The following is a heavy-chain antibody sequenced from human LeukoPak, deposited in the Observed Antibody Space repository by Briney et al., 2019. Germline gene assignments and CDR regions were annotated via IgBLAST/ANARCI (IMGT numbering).Heavy chain of an antibody. CDR2: INHSGST. V-gene: IGHV4-34*01. Sequence: PSETLSLTCAVYGGSFSGYYWCWIRQPPGKGLEWIGEINHSGSTNYNPSLKSRVTISVDTSKNQFSLKLCSVTAADTAVYYCARGLQFDYWGQGTLVTVSS. CDR3: ARGLQFDY. J-gene: IGHJ4*02. CDR1: GGSFSGYY. D-gene: IGHD2-15*01.